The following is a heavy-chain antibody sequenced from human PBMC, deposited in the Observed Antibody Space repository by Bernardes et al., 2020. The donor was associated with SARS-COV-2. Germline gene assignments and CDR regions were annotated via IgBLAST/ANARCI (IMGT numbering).Heavy chain of an antibody. D-gene: IGHD2-15*01. CDR3: ARGHGGTPSMDV. Sequence: GGSLRLSCAASGFTFSDYYMSWIRQAPGKGLEWVSYISSSSSYTNYADSVKGRFTISRDNAKNSLYLQMNSLRAEDTAVYYCARGHGGTPSMDVWGQGTTVTVSS. J-gene: IGHJ6*02. CDR1: GFTFSDYY. V-gene: IGHV3-11*06. CDR2: ISSSSSYT.